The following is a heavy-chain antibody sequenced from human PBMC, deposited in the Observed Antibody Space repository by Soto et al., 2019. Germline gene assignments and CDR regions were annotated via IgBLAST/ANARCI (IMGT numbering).Heavy chain of an antibody. CDR1: GFTFSNYA. D-gene: IGHD2-15*01. V-gene: IGHV3-23*01. J-gene: IGHJ3*02. CDR2: VSGSGSST. Sequence: GSLRLSCAVSGFTFSNYAMNWVRQAPGKGLEWVSVVSGSGSSTYYADSVKGRFTISRDNSKNTLYLQMNSLRAEDTAVYYCARRSPSWAFDIWGQGTMVTVSS. CDR3: ARRSPSWAFDI.